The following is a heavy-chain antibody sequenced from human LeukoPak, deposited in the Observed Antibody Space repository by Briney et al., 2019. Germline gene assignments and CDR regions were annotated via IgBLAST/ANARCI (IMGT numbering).Heavy chain of an antibody. CDR2: INHSGST. D-gene: IGHD4-17*01. J-gene: IGHJ4*02. V-gene: IGHV4-34*01. CDR3: AAHGDRYYFDY. CDR1: GASFSGYY. Sequence: PSETLSLTCAVYGASFSGYYWSWIRQPPGKGLEWIGEINHSGSTNYNPSLKSRVTISVDTSKNQFSLKLSSVTAADTAVYYCAAHGDRYYFDYWGQGTLVTVSS.